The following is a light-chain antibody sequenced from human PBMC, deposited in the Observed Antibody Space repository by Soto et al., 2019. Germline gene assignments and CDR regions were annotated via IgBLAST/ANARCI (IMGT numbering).Light chain of an antibody. J-gene: IGLJ1*01. Sequence: QSLLTEPPSVSAAPVQKVTISCSGSSSNIGGNSVSWYQQLPGTAPKLLIYDDNKRPSGIPDRFSGSKSGTSASPAIIGLRYEDEDDYYCASWDDRLXGYGFGNGTKVXV. CDR1: SSNIGGNS. CDR2: DDN. CDR3: ASWDDRLXGYG. V-gene: IGLV1-51*01.